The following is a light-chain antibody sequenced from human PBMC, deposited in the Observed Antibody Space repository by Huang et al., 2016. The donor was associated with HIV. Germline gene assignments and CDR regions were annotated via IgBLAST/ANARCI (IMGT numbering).Light chain of an antibody. V-gene: IGKV3-15*01. CDR1: QSVSTD. J-gene: IGKJ1*01. CDR2: GTA. Sequence: EIVMTQSPASLPVSPGDRATLSCRARQSVSTDLAWYQKKPGQAPRLLIYGTAARATGVPPRFSGSGSGTNFTLPISSLQSEDFALYYCHQYNDWPRTFGQGTKVEVK. CDR3: HQYNDWPRT.